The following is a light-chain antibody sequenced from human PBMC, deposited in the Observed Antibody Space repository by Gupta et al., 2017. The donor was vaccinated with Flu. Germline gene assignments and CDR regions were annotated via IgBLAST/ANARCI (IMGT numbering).Light chain of an antibody. J-gene: IGKJ1*01. CDR2: QVS. V-gene: IGKV2-30*01. CDR3: MQGSRWPWA. CDR1: QSLVYSDGNTY. Sequence: VVMTQSPLCLPVTLCQPASISCWSSQSLVYSDGNTYLHWLQQRPGQSPRRLIYQVSHRESGVPDRCSGSGSGTDFILKISRVEAEDVVVYYCMQGSRWPWAFGQGTKVEIK.